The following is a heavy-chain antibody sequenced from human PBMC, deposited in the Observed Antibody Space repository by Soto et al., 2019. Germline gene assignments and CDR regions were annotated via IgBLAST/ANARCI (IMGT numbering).Heavy chain of an antibody. CDR1: GFTFDNYA. Sequence: EVQLVESGGGLVQPGRSLRLSCAASGFTFDNYAMHWVRQVPGKGLEWVSGINWNGGKIAYADSVKGRFSISRDNAKNSLYLQMNSLRAEDTAFYYCAKDIFFGDYVWGAFHNWGQGALVTVSS. D-gene: IGHD3-16*01. CDR2: INWNGGKI. J-gene: IGHJ4*02. V-gene: IGHV3-9*01. CDR3: AKDIFFGDYVWGAFHN.